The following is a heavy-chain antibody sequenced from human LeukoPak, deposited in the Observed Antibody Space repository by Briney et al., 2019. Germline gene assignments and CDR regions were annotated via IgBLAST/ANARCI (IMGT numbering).Heavy chain of an antibody. CDR3: ARAREGTVTPPTYYYYYGMDV. D-gene: IGHD4-17*01. V-gene: IGHV3-11*01. J-gene: IGHJ6*02. Sequence: PGGFLRLSCAASGFTFSDYYMSWIRQAPGKGLEWVSYISSSGSTIYYADSVKGRFTISRDNAKNSLYLQMNSLRAEDTAVYYCARAREGTVTPPTYYYYYGMDVWGQGTTVTVSS. CDR1: GFTFSDYY. CDR2: ISSSGSTI.